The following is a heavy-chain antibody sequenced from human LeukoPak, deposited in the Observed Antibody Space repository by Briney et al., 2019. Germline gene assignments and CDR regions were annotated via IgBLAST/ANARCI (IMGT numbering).Heavy chain of an antibody. CDR2: TGSTGVST. CDR3: AKDPGVVPAHYFDY. V-gene: IGHV3-23*01. D-gene: IGHD2-2*01. CDR1: GFTFSSYA. Sequence: PGGSLRLSCAASGFTFSSYAINWVRQAPGKGLEWVSGTGSTGVSTFYADSVKGRLTVSRDNSKNTLSLQMNSLRAEDTAVYYCAKDPGVVPAHYFDYWGQGTLVTVSS. J-gene: IGHJ4*02.